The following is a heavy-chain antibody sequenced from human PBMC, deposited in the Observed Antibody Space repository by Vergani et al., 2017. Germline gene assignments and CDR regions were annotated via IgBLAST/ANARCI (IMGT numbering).Heavy chain of an antibody. CDR3: GRAREEGTSPYNGRLLGH. D-gene: IGHD1-1*01. J-gene: IGHJ4*02. CDR1: GFTVTNYA. Sequence: QVQLVESGGGVVQPGRSLRLSCVMSGFTVTNYAIFWVRQAPGKGLEWVSVIWHDGGNKHFADSVTGRFAISRDDSKKTVYLEMTNLRAEDTALYYCGRAREEGTSPYNGRLLGHWGQGARVTVSS. V-gene: IGHV3-33*01. CDR2: IWHDGGNK.